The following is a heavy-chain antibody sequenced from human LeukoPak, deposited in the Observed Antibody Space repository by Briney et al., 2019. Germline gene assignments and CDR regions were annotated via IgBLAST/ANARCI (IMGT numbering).Heavy chain of an antibody. CDR3: ARAAYSSAVYYYGMDV. Sequence: SETLSLTCTLSGGSIISYYWSWIRPPPGEGVEWIGYIYYSGSTNYNPSLKSRVTISVDTSKNQFSLKLSYVTAADTGVYYCARAAYSSAVYYYGMDVWGKGTTVTVSS. J-gene: IGHJ6*04. CDR1: GGSIISYY. CDR2: IYYSGST. D-gene: IGHD6-25*01. V-gene: IGHV4-59*01.